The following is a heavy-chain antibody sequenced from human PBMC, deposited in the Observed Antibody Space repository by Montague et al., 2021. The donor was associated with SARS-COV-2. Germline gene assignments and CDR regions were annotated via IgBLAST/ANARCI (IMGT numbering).Heavy chain of an antibody. D-gene: IGHD3-22*01. V-gene: IGHV4-31*03. CDR2: IYYSGST. Sequence: TRSLTCTVSGGSISSGGYYWSWIRQPPGKGLEWIGYIYYSGSTYYNPSLKSRATISVDTSKNQFSLKLSSVTAADTAVYFCARGGATYYYDTSGYVNAFDTWGQGTMVTVSS. CDR3: ARGGATYYYDTSGYVNAFDT. J-gene: IGHJ3*02. CDR1: GGSISSGGYY.